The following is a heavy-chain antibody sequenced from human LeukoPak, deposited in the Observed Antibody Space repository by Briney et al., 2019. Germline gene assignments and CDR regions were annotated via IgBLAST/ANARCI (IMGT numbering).Heavy chain of an antibody. Sequence: SGTLSLTCTVSGGSISSSSYYWGWIRQPPGKGLEWIGSIYYSGSTYYNPSLKSRVTISVDTSKNQFSLKLSSVTAADTAVYYCAYSSGFLRWFDPWGQGTLVTVSS. CDR3: AYSSGFLRWFDP. J-gene: IGHJ5*02. CDR1: GGSISSSSYY. V-gene: IGHV4-39*01. D-gene: IGHD6-19*01. CDR2: IYYSGST.